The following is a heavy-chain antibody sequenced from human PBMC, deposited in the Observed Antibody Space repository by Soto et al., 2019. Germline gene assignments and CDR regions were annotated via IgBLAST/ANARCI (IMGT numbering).Heavy chain of an antibody. CDR3: ARPVGATTEPLGAFDI. D-gene: IGHD1-26*01. V-gene: IGHV5-51*01. J-gene: IGHJ3*02. CDR2: IYPGDSDT. CDR1: GYSFTSYW. Sequence: GESLKISCKGSGYSFTSYWIGWVRQMPGKGLEWMGIIYPGDSDTRYSQSFQGQVTISADKSISTAYLQWSSLKASDTAMYYCARPVGATTEPLGAFDIWGQGTMVTVSS.